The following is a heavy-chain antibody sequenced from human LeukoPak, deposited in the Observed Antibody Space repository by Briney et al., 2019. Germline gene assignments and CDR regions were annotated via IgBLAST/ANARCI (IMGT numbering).Heavy chain of an antibody. CDR3: SRQVNYYYLDV. D-gene: IGHD2-21*01. Sequence: PSETLSLTCSVSGGSIDNSNYFWGWLRQPPGKGLEWIGTISYTGGTYYTPSLESRLTMSVDTTKNYFSLRLTSLTAADTAVYYCSRQVNYYYLDVWGKGTTVTVSS. CDR1: GGSIDNSNYF. V-gene: IGHV4-39*01. J-gene: IGHJ6*03. CDR2: ISYTGGT.